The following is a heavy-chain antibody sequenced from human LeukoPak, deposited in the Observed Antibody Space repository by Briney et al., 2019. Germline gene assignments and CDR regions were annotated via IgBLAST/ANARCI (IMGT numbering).Heavy chain of an antibody. CDR1: GFTFSSYG. CDR3: AKDSQPSSWYGLYYYYYMDV. D-gene: IGHD6-13*01. J-gene: IGHJ6*03. V-gene: IGHV3-23*01. Sequence: GGSLRLSCAASGFTFSSYGMSWVRQAPGKGLEWVSAISGSGGSTYYADSVKGRFTISRDNSKNTLYLQMNSLRAEDTAVYYCAKDSQPSSWYGLYYYYYMDVWGKGTTVTISS. CDR2: ISGSGGST.